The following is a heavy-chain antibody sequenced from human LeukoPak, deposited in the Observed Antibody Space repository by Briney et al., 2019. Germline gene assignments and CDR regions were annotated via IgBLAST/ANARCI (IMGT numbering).Heavy chain of an antibody. Sequence: GGSLRLSCAASGFTFSSYEMNWVRQAPGKGLEWIPYISNSGTIMYYADSVKGRFTISRDDAKSSLYLQLNSLRAEDTAVYYCTLVPLGWGQGTLVTVSS. CDR3: TLVPLG. V-gene: IGHV3-48*03. CDR1: GFTFSSYE. D-gene: IGHD2-8*02. J-gene: IGHJ4*02. CDR2: ISNSGTIM.